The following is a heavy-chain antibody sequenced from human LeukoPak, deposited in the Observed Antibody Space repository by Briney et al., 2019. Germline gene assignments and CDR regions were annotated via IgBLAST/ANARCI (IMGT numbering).Heavy chain of an antibody. CDR2: ISRNGGST. CDR3: ARDDCSGDCYSYAFGI. D-gene: IGHD2-21*02. Sequence: PGGSLRLSCAASGFSLSSYTMHWVRQAPGKGLEYVSAISRNGGSTYYANSVKGRFTISRDNSKSTLYLQMGSLKTEDMAVYYCARDDCSGDCYSYAFGIWGQGTVVTVSS. J-gene: IGHJ3*02. CDR1: GFSLSSYT. V-gene: IGHV3-64*01.